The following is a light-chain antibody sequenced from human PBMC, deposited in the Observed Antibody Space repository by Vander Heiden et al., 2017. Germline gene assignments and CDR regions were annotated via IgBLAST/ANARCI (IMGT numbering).Light chain of an antibody. CDR2: GKN. CDR3: NSRDRSGNHWV. CDR1: SLRTYY. V-gene: IGLV3-19*01. Sequence: SSELTQDPAVSVALGQTVRITCQGASLRTYYASWYQQTPGQAPVLVIYGKNNRPSGIPDRFSGSSSGNTASLTITGAQAEDEADYYCNSRDRSGNHWVFGGGTKLTVL. J-gene: IGLJ3*02.